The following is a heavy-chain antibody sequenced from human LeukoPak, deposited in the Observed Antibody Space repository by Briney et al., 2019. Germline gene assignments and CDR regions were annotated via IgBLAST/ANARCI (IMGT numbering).Heavy chain of an antibody. CDR1: GFTFSSHS. CDR2: IKQDGSEQ. J-gene: IGHJ6*03. V-gene: IGHV3-7*01. D-gene: IGHD1-26*01. Sequence: GGSLRLSCAASGFTFSSHSMSWVRQAPGKGLEWVANIKQDGSEQYSADSVKSRYTISRDNAKNSLYLQMKSLRAEDTAVYYCARERFYRNIVGTSNYYMDVWGKGTTVTVSS. CDR3: ARERFYRNIVGTSNYYMDV.